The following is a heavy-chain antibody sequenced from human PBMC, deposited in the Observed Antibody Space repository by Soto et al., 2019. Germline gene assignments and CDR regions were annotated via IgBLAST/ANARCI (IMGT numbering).Heavy chain of an antibody. V-gene: IGHV1-24*01. CDR3: ATKQAWYPYNWFDP. CDR1: GHSLAELG. J-gene: IGHJ5*02. CDR2: FDHEDGET. D-gene: IGHD6-13*01. Sequence: QVQLVQSGPEVKKPGASVKVSCKVSGHSLAELGMHWVRQAPGKGLEWMGGFDHEDGETVYAQKFQGRVTMTEDTSTDTAYLELTRQRSEETAVYYCATKQAWYPYNWFDPWGQGTLVTVSS.